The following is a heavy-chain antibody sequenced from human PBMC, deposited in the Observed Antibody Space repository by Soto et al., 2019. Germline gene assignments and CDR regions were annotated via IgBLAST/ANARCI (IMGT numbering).Heavy chain of an antibody. CDR3: ARDPKTSGGQHWAVNYFDS. CDR2: ISYDGTNK. J-gene: IGHJ4*02. CDR1: GFSFSISP. V-gene: IGHV3-30-3*01. D-gene: IGHD7-27*01. Sequence: QVQLVESGGGVVQPGRSLRLSCAASGFSFSISPMHWVRQAPGKGPEWVALISYDGTNKFYADSVKGRFTISRDNSKSTLYLQVDSLRPEDAAVYYCARDPKTSGGQHWAVNYFDSWGKGTLVTVSS.